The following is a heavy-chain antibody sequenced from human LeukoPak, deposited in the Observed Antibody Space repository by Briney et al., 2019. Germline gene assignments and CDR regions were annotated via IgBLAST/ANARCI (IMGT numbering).Heavy chain of an antibody. CDR1: GYSISSGYY. V-gene: IGHV4-38-2*01. Sequence: ASETLSLTCAVSGYSISSGYYWGWIRQPPGKGLEWIGSIYHSGSAYYNPSLKSRVTISVDTSKNQFSLKLSSVTAADTAVYYCIVYDYYDSSGLDYWGQGTLVTVSS. J-gene: IGHJ4*02. CDR3: IVYDYYDSSGLDY. CDR2: IYHSGSA. D-gene: IGHD3-22*01.